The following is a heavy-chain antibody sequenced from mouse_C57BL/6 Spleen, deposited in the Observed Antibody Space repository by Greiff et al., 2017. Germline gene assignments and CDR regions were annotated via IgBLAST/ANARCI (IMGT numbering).Heavy chain of an antibody. V-gene: IGHV1-64*01. D-gene: IGHD1-1*01. CDR1: GYTFTSYW. CDR3: ARALITTGVGDY. CDR2: LHPNSGST. Sequence: VQLQQSGAELVKPGASVKLSCKASGYTFTSYWMHWVKQRPGQGLEWIGMLHPNSGSTNYNEKFKSKATLTVNKPSSTAYMQLSSLTSEDSAVYYWARALITTGVGDYWGQGTSVTVSS. J-gene: IGHJ4*01.